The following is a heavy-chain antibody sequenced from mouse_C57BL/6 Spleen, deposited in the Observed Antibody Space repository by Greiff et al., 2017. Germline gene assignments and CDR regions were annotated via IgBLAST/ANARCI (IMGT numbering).Heavy chain of an antibody. CDR3: ARHEGQRGAMDY. Sequence: VKLQESGAELVKPGASVKLSCKASGYTFTEYTIHWVKQRSGQGLEWIGWFYPGSGSIKYNEKFKDKATLTADKTSSTVYMELSRLTSEDSAVYFCARHEGQRGAMDYWGQGTSVTVSS. J-gene: IGHJ4*01. CDR2: FYPGSGSI. CDR1: GYTFTEYT. V-gene: IGHV1-62-2*01.